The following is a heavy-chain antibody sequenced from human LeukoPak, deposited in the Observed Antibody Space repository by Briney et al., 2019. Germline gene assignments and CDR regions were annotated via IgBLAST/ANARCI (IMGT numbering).Heavy chain of an antibody. CDR3: ARGRGSGHKENWFDP. V-gene: IGHV1-8*01. CDR2: VNPNSGHT. D-gene: IGHD6-19*01. J-gene: IGHJ5*02. Sequence: ASVKVSCKASGYTFTSYDINWVRQAPGQGLEWMGWVNPNSGHTGFARKFQGRVSMTSNTSISTAYMEVRSLRSEDTAVYYCARGRGSGHKENWFDPWGQGTLVTVSS. CDR1: GYTFTSYD.